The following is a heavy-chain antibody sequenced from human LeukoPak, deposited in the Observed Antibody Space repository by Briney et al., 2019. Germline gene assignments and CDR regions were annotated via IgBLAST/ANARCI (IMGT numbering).Heavy chain of an antibody. CDR1: GFTFGDYA. D-gene: IGHD5-24*01. CDR2: IRRNTYTGTT. CDR3: SRSRRDGYNNYFDY. J-gene: IGHJ4*02. Sequence: PGGSLRLSCTGPGFTFGDYAMCWVRQAPGKGLGWASFIRRNTYTGTTEYAASVKGRFTISRDESKRIVYLQMNSLKSEDTAIYYCSRSRRDGYNNYFDYWGQGTLVTVSS. V-gene: IGHV3-49*04.